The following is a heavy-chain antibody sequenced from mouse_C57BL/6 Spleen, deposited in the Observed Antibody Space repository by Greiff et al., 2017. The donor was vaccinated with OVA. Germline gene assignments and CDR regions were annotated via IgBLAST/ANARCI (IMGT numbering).Heavy chain of an antibody. CDR3: AREHGSSYDYFDY. CDR1: GYSITSGYY. J-gene: IGHJ2*01. D-gene: IGHD1-1*01. V-gene: IGHV3-6*01. Sequence: EVQLQESGPGLVKPSQSLSLTCSVTGYSITSGYYWNWIRQFPGNKLEWMGYISYDGSNNYNPSLKNQISITRDTSKNQFFLKLKSVTTEDTATYDGAREHGSSYDYFDYWGQGTTLTVSS. CDR2: ISYDGSN.